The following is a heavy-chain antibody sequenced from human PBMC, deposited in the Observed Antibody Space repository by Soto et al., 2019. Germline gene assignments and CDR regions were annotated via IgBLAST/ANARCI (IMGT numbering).Heavy chain of an antibody. V-gene: IGHV4-59*01. CDR1: GGSINSYS. D-gene: IGHD3-3*01. Sequence: QVQLQESGPGLVKPSETLSLTCPVSGGSINSYSWSWIRQPPGKGLEWLGYIHYSGSTSYNPSLKGRVTISVDTTKNQISLRLSSVTAADTAVYYCAGGRPYRNWSHSFWGQGTLVTVSS. J-gene: IGHJ4*02. CDR2: IHYSGST. CDR3: AGGRPYRNWSHSF.